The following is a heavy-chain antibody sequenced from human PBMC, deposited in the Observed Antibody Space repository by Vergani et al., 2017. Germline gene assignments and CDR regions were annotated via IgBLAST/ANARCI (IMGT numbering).Heavy chain of an antibody. J-gene: IGHJ5*02. CDR3: ARDGTSNNNWFDP. Sequence: EVQLVESGGGLVQPGGSLRLSCAASGFTFSSYWMSWVRQAPGKGLGWVANIKQDGSEKYYVDSVKGRFTISRDNAKNSLYLQMNSLRAEDTAVYYCARDGTSNNNWFDPWGQGTLVTVSS. CDR1: GFTFSSYW. CDR2: IKQDGSEK. D-gene: IGHD1-7*01. V-gene: IGHV3-7*01.